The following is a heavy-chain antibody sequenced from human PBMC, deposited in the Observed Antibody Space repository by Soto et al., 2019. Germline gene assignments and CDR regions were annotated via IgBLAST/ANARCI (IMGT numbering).Heavy chain of an antibody. J-gene: IGHJ4*02. CDR3: ATLHSSGYLLNDY. CDR1: GFTFSSYW. CDR2: IKQDGSEK. V-gene: IGHV3-7*01. D-gene: IGHD3-22*01. Sequence: GGSLRLSCAASGFTFSSYWMSWVRQAPGKGLEWVANIKQDGSEKYYVDSVKGRFTISRDNAKNSLYLQMNSLRAEDTAVYYCATLHSSGYLLNDYWGQGTLVTVSS.